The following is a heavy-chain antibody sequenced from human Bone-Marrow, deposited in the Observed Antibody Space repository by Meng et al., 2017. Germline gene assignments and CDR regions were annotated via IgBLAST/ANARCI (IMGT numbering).Heavy chain of an antibody. J-gene: IGHJ3*02. CDR1: GVAFSASA. CDR3: IIYTRGHI. Sequence: VPLGPSRGGTVRPGWSPQLLCAVAGVAFSASAIHWVRQACGKGLECVGRIVPKPTTSATSYGESLRGRFTICRDDSKNMAYLQMNRLETEDTALYYCIIYTRGHIWGQGSMVTV. D-gene: IGHD4-11*01. V-gene: IGHV3-73*02. CDR2: IVPKPTTSAT.